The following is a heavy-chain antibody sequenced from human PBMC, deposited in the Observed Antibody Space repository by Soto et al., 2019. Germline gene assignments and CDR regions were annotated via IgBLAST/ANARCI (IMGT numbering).Heavy chain of an antibody. V-gene: IGHV3-48*03. Sequence: EVQLLESGGGLVQPGGSLRLSCGVSGFTFNDFEMNWVRQAPGKGPEWLAYIDGSGATKKYADSVRGRFTISRDNPNNSLFLQMSSLSAADPAIYSCARGFGRVNYWGQGTLVSVSS. D-gene: IGHD3-10*01. CDR3: ARGFGRVNY. CDR2: IDGSGATK. J-gene: IGHJ4*02. CDR1: GFTFNDFE.